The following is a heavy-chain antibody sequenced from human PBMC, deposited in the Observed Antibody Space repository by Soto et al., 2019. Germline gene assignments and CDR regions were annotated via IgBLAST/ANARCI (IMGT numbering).Heavy chain of an antibody. V-gene: IGHV4-39*01. CDR3: ARHVNPWAQGAFDI. J-gene: IGHJ3*02. Sequence: QLQLQESGPGLVKPSETLSLTCTVSGGSISSSSYYWGWIRQPPGKGLEWIGSRSTYYNPSLKSRVTISVDTSKTQFSLKLSSVTAADTAVYYCARHVNPWAQGAFDIWGQGTMVTVSS. CDR2: RST. D-gene: IGHD7-27*01. CDR1: GGSISSSSYY.